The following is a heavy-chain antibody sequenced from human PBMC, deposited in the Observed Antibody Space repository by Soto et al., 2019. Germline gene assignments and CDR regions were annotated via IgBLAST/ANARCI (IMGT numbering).Heavy chain of an antibody. V-gene: IGHV4-30-2*01. CDR2: ICHSGST. CDR3: ARGGYSGYDFMFDY. CDR1: AGSISGGGYS. Sequence: PSETLSLTCAVSAGSISGGGYSWNWIRQPPGRGLEYIGYICHSGSTYYNPSLRSRVIISVDKSKNQFSLKLSSVTAADTAVYYCARGGYSGYDFMFDYWGQGTLVTVSS. J-gene: IGHJ4*02. D-gene: IGHD5-12*01.